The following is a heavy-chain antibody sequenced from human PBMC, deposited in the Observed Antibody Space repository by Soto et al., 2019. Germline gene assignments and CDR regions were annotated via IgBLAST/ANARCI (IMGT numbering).Heavy chain of an antibody. V-gene: IGHV3-30-3*01. CDR3: AREYVVVAHGALSGMDV. CDR1: GFTFSSYA. D-gene: IGHD2-15*01. Sequence: GGSLRLSCAASGFTFSSYAMHWVRQAPCKGLEWVAVISYDGSNKYYADSVKGRFTISRDNSKNTLYLQMNSLRAEDTAVYYCAREYVVVAHGALSGMDVWGQGTTVTVSS. J-gene: IGHJ6*02. CDR2: ISYDGSNK.